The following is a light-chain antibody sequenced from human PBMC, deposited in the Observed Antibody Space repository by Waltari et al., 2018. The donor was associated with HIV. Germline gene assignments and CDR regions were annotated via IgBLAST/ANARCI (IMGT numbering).Light chain of an antibody. Sequence: QSVLTQPPSVSGAPGQRVTISCTGSSSNIGAGYDVHWYRQLPGTAPKVLIYGNSNRPSGVPDRFSGSKSGTSASLAITGLQAEDEADYYCQSYDSNLSGATVFGTGTKVTVL. J-gene: IGLJ1*01. V-gene: IGLV1-40*01. CDR3: QSYDSNLSGATV. CDR1: SSNIGAGYD. CDR2: GNS.